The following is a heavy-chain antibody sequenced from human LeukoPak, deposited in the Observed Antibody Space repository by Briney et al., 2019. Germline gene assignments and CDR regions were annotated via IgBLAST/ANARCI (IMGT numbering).Heavy chain of an antibody. J-gene: IGHJ4*02. CDR2: ISSSSSYI. CDR1: GFTFSSYS. Sequence: PGGSLRLSCAASGFTFSSYSMNWVRQAPGKGLEWVSSISSSSSYIYYADSVKGRFTISRDNAKNSLYLQMNSLRAEDTAVYYCASLPRGYCSGGSCNGGDYWGQGTLVTVSS. V-gene: IGHV3-21*01. D-gene: IGHD2-15*01. CDR3: ASLPRGYCSGGSCNGGDY.